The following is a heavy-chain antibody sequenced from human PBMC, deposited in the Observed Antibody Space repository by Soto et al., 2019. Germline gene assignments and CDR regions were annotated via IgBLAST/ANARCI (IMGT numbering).Heavy chain of an antibody. CDR1: GGSISSETW. Sequence: QVQLQESGPGLVKPSETLSLTCAVSGGSISSETWWSWVRQPPGKGLEWIGEIFRTGSTNYNPFLKSRVTISLDKSKNQFSLKLSSVTAADTAVYYCARVAPALDYWGQGTLVTVSS. CDR2: IFRTGST. J-gene: IGHJ4*02. CDR3: ARVAPALDY. V-gene: IGHV4-4*02.